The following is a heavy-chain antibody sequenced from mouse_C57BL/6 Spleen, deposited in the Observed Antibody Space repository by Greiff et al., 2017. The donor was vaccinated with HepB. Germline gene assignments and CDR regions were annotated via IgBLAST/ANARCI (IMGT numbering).Heavy chain of an antibody. J-gene: IGHJ1*03. CDR2: IDPENGDT. D-gene: IGHD1-1*01. CDR3: TTADYYGSSYRYFDV. CDR1: GFNIKDDY. V-gene: IGHV14-4*01. Sequence: EVQLQQSGAELVRPGASVKLSCTASGFNIKDDYMHWVKQRPEQGLEWIGWIDPENGDTEYASKFQGKATITADTSSNTAYLQLSSLTSEDTAVYYCTTADYYGSSYRYFDVWGTGTTVTVSS.